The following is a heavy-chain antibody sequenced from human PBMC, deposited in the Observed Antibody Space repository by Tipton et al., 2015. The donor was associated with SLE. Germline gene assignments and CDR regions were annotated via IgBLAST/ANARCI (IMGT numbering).Heavy chain of an antibody. CDR1: GDSITSNHW. J-gene: IGHJ3*02. CDR2: ISHSGST. CDR3: ARDLNNYGGHDGFDI. Sequence: LVKPTETLSLTCAVSGDSITSNHWWSWVRQPPGKGLEWIGQISHSGSTSHSPSLRSRVTISLDESRKEFSLKLTSVTAADTAVYYCARDLNNYGGHDGFDIWGQGTTVTVSS. D-gene: IGHD5-18*01. V-gene: IGHV4-4*02.